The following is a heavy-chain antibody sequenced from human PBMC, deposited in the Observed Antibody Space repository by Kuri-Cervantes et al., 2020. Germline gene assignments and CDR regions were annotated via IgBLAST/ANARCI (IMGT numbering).Heavy chain of an antibody. CDR2: INSDWSSK. CDR1: GFTFSSYW. J-gene: IGHJ6*02. CDR3: EEGEWFGDGTSDGMDV. D-gene: IGHD3-10*01. V-gene: IGHV3-74*01. Sequence: LSLTWSASGFTFSSYWMHWVRQAPGKGLVWVSRINSDWSSKSYADSVKGRFTIFSDNAKNTLYLQMNSLRAEDTAVYYCEEGEWFGDGTSDGMDVWGQGTTVTVSS.